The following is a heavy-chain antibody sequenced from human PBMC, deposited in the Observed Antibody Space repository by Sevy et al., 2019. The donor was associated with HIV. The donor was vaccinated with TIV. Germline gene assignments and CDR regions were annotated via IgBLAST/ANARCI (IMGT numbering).Heavy chain of an antibody. J-gene: IGHJ4*02. CDR3: ARRYFDV. CDR1: GFTFHTYW. V-gene: IGHV3-7*01. CDR2: IRQDGNEI. Sequence: GESLKISCAASGFTFHTYWMQWVRQAPGKGLEWVANIRQDGNEIYYAASVKGRFTISRDNAMQSLYLEMNNLRVEDSGIYYCARRYFDVWGQGTLVTVSS.